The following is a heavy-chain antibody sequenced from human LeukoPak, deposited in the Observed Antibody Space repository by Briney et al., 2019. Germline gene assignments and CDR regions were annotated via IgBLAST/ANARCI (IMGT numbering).Heavy chain of an antibody. J-gene: IGHJ4*02. D-gene: IGHD6-13*01. Sequence: PSETLSLTCTVSGGSISSYYWSWIRQPPGKGLEWIGYIYYSGSTNYNTSLKSRVTISVDTSKNQFSLKLSSVTAADTAVYYCARYSSSWYGVDYWGQGTLVTVYS. CDR3: ARYSSSWYGVDY. V-gene: IGHV4-59*01. CDR2: IYYSGST. CDR1: GGSISSYY.